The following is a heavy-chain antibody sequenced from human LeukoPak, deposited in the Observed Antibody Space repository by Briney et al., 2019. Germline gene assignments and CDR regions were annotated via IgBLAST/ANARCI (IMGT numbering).Heavy chain of an antibody. J-gene: IGHJ2*01. CDR2: ISYDGSNK. CDR1: GFTFSSYA. Sequence: GGSLRLSCAASGFTFSSYAMHWVRQAPGKGLEWVAVISYDGSNKYYADSVKGRFTISRDNSKNTLYLQMNSLRDEDTAVYYCARDFWYFDLWGRGTLVTVSS. CDR3: ARDFWYFDL. V-gene: IGHV3-30-3*01.